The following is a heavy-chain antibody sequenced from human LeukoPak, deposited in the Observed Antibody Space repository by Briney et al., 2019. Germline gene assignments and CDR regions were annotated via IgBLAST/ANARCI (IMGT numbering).Heavy chain of an antibody. CDR1: GGTFSSYA. D-gene: IGHD6-19*01. Sequence: SVKVTCKASGGTFSSYAISWVREAPAHALEWMGGIIPIFDTANYAQKIQGRVTITADESTSTAYMELSSLRSEDTAVYYCARAGAVAGSDGMDVRGQGTTVTVSS. CDR3: ARAGAVAGSDGMDV. V-gene: IGHV1-69*01. J-gene: IGHJ6*02. CDR2: IIPIFDTA.